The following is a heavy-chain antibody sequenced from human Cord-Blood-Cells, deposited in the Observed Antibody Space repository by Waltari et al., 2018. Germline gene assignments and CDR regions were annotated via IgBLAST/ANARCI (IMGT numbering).Heavy chain of an antibody. J-gene: IGHJ6*03. CDR1: GLTFRSYW. D-gene: IGHD3-22*01. Sequence: EVQLVESGGGLVQPGGSLRLSCAASGLTFRSYWMSWVRQAPGKGLEWVANIKQDGSEKYYVDSVKGRFTISRDNAKNSLYLQMNSLRAEDTAVYYCARDRKWLPYYYYMDVWGKGTTVTVSS. CDR2: IKQDGSEK. V-gene: IGHV3-7*01. CDR3: ARDRKWLPYYYYMDV.